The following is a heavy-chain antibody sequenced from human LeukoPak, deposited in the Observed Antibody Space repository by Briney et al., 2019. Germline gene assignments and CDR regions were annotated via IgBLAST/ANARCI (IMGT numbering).Heavy chain of an antibody. J-gene: IGHJ5*02. CDR1: GFTFGTNA. CDR3: AKMYYDFWSGYYPQGNWFDP. Sequence: PGGSLRLSCAASGFTFGTNAMSWVRQAPGKGLEWVSAISGSGGSTYYADSVKGRFNISRDNSKNTLYLQMNSLRAEDTAVYYCAKMYYDFWSGYYPQGNWFDPWGQGTLVTVSS. V-gene: IGHV3-23*01. D-gene: IGHD3-3*01. CDR2: ISGSGGST.